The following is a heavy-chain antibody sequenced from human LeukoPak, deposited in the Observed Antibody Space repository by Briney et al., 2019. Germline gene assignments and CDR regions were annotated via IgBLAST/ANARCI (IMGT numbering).Heavy chain of an antibody. CDR3: RQNGGSSWCYFDY. V-gene: IGHV1-24*01. CDR2: FDPEDGET. CDR1: GYTLTELS. D-gene: IGHD6-13*01. Sequence: ASVKVSCKVSGYTLTELSMHWVRQAPGKGLEWMGGFDPEDGETIYAQKFQGRVTMTEDTSTDTAYMELSSLRSEDTAVYYCRQNGGSSWCYFDYWGQGTLVTVSS. J-gene: IGHJ4*02.